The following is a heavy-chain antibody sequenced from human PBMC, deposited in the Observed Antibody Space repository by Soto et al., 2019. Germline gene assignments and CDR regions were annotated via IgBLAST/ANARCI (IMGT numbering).Heavy chain of an antibody. V-gene: IGHV4-34*01. J-gene: IGHJ6*02. CDR1: GGSFSGYY. CDR3: ARGTALSFFGVVIIHYYGMDV. D-gene: IGHD3-3*01. Sequence: PSETLSLTCAVYGGSFSGYYWSWIRQPPGKGLEWIGEINHSGSTNYNPSLKSRVTISVDTSKNQFSLKLSSVTAADTAVYYCARGTALSFFGVVIIHYYGMDVWGQGTTVNVSS. CDR2: INHSGST.